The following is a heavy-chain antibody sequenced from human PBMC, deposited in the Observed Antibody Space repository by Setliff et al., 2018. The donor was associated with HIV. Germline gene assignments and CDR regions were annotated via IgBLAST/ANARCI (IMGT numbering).Heavy chain of an antibody. Sequence: SETLSLTCTVSGGSISSGSHFWGWIRQPAGKGLEWIGSMYHTGSTNYSPSLKSRVTISVDKSKNQFSLKLSSVTAADTAVYYCAKGAGFYGDYTFDHWGQGRQVTVSS. J-gene: IGHJ4*02. CDR2: MYHTGST. V-gene: IGHV4-61*10. CDR1: GGSISSGSHF. CDR3: AKGAGFYGDYTFDH. D-gene: IGHD4-17*01.